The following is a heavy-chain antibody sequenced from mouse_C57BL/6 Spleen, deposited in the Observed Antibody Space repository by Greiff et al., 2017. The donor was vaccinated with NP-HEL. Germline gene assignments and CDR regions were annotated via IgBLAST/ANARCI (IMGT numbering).Heavy chain of an antibody. V-gene: IGHV8-12*01. CDR2: IYWDDDK. CDR1: GFSLSTSGMG. D-gene: IGHD1-1*01. J-gene: IGHJ2*01. CDR3: ARGYYGSIEGYFDY. Sequence: QVTLKVSGPGILQSSQTLSLTCSFSGFSLSTSGMGVSWIRQPSGKGLEWLAHIYWDDDKRSTPSLKRRLTISKDTSRNQVFLKITSVDTADTATYYCARGYYGSIEGYFDYWGQGTTLTVSS.